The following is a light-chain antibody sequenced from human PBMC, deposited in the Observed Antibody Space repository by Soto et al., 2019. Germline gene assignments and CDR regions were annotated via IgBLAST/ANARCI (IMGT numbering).Light chain of an antibody. CDR3: QQDGRSPTT. CDR2: GAS. CDR1: QSVSSSY. V-gene: IGKV3-20*01. J-gene: IGKJ1*01. Sequence: EIVLTQSPGTLSLSPGERATLSCRASQSVSSSYLAWYQQKPGQAPRLLIYGASSRATGIPDRFSGSGSGTDFTLTISRLEPEDFAVYYCQQDGRSPTTFGQGTKVDIK.